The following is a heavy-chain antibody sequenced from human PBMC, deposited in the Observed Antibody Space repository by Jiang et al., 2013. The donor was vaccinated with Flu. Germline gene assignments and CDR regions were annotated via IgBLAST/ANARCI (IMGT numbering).Heavy chain of an antibody. V-gene: IGHV7-4-1*02. J-gene: IGHJ2*01. CDR2: INTNTGNP. D-gene: IGHD3-10*01. CDR1: GYSFTSFA. CDR3: AREGELLWFGELSVNWYFDL. Sequence: QSGSELKKSGASVKVSCKASGYSFTSFAMNWVRQAPGPGLEWMGWINTNTGNPTYAQGFTGRFVFSLDTSVSTAYLQISSLKAEDTAVYYCAREGELLWFGELSVNWYFDLWGRGTLVTVSS.